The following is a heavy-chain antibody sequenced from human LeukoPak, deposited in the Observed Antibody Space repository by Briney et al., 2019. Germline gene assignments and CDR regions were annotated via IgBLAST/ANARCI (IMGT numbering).Heavy chain of an antibody. CDR3: ARRITMIVVVITPHFDY. D-gene: IGHD3-22*01. V-gene: IGHV4-34*01. CDR1: DFVFSDYY. CDR2: INHSGST. Sequence: PGGSLRLSCAASDFVFSDYYMSWIRQPPGKGLEWIGEINHSGSTNYNPSLKSRVTISVDTSKNQFSLKLSSVTAADTAVYYCARRITMIVVVITPHFDYWGQGTLVTVSS. J-gene: IGHJ4*02.